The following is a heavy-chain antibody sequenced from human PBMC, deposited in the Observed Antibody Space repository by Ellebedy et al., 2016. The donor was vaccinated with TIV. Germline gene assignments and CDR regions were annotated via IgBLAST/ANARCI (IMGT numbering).Heavy chain of an antibody. D-gene: IGHD3-3*01. CDR1: GGTFSSYA. CDR3: ARTEKGGYDFWSGYYNWFDP. V-gene: IGHV1-69*13. Sequence: SVKVSCXASGGTFSSYAISWVRQAPGQGLEWMGGIIPIFGTANYAQKFQGRVTITADESTSTAYMELSSLRSEDTAVYYCARTEKGGYDFWSGYYNWFDPWGQGTLVTVSS. CDR2: IIPIFGTA. J-gene: IGHJ5*02.